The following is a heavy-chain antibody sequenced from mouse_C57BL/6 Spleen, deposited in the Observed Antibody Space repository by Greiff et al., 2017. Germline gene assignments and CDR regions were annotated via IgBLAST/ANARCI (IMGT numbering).Heavy chain of an antibody. CDR3: AQIEREYDGSSSAMDY. D-gene: IGHD1-1*01. Sequence: QVTLKVSGPGILQPSQTLSLTCSFSGFSLSTFGMGVGWIRQPSGKGLEWLAHIWWDDDKYYHPALKSRLTFSKDTSKNQVFLKIANVDTADTATYYCAQIEREYDGSSSAMDYWGQGTSVTVSA. J-gene: IGHJ4*01. CDR2: IWWDDDK. V-gene: IGHV8-8*01. CDR1: GFSLSTFGMG.